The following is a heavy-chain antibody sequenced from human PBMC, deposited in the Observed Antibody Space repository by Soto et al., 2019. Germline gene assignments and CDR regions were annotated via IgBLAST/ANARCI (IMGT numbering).Heavy chain of an antibody. CDR3: ARDLRLFWGVSSNSSWYFDL. CDR1: GFTFSSYG. J-gene: IGHJ2*01. D-gene: IGHD3-16*01. V-gene: IGHV3-33*01. Sequence: QVQLVESGGGVVQPGRSLRLSCAASGFTFSSYGMHWVRQAPGKGLEWVAAIWYDGSNKYYADSVKGRFTISRDNSKNTLYLQMNSLRAEDTAVDYCARDLRLFWGVSSNSSWYFDLWGRGTLVTVSS. CDR2: IWYDGSNK.